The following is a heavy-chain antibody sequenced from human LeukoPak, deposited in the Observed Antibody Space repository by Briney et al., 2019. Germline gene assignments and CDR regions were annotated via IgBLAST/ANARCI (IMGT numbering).Heavy chain of an antibody. V-gene: IGHV3-23*01. CDR3: AKDRYYGSGSHQDY. Sequence: GGSLRLSCAASGFTFTNYAMTWVRQAPGKGLEWVSSISATGYSTFYADSVKGRFTISRDNSKDTLYLQVNSLRAEDTAVYYCAKDRYYGSGSHQDYWGQGTLVTVSS. CDR2: ISATGYST. J-gene: IGHJ4*02. CDR1: GFTFTNYA. D-gene: IGHD3-10*01.